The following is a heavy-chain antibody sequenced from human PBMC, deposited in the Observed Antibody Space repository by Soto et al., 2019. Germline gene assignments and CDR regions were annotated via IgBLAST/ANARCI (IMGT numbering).Heavy chain of an antibody. CDR1: GYTFTSYY. D-gene: IGHD5-12*01. J-gene: IGHJ3*02. CDR2: INPSGGST. V-gene: IGHV1-46*01. CDR3: ARDRGRDGYNNAFDI. Sequence: ASVKVSCKASGYTFTSYYMHWLRQAPGQGLEWMGIINPSGGSTSYAQKFQGRVTMTRDTSTSTVYMELSSLRSEDTAVYYCARDRGRDGYNNAFDIWGQGTMVTVSS.